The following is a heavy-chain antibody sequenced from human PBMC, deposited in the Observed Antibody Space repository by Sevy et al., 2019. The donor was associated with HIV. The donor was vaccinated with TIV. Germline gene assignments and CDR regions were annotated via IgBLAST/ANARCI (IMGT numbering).Heavy chain of an antibody. CDR3: AREGTLITMMI. D-gene: IGHD3-22*01. CDR2: SNHHNGNT. J-gene: IGHJ4*02. V-gene: IGHV1-18*01. Sequence: ASVKVSCKASGYIFNNFGISWVRQAPGQGLEWMGWSNHHNGNTKYSQKVQGRVTMTADTSTSTAYMELRSLRFDDTAVYYCAREGTLITMMIWGQGTLVTVSS. CDR1: GYIFNNFG.